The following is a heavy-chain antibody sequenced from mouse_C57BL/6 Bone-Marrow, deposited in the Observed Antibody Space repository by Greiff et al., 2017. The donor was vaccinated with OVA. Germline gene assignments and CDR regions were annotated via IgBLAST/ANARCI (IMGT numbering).Heavy chain of an antibody. J-gene: IGHJ3*01. V-gene: IGHV14-2*01. D-gene: IGHD2-1*01. CDR3: ARNYGNYRSFAY. CDR1: GFNIKDYY. CDR2: IDPEDGET. Sequence: EVKLVESGAELVKPGASVKLSCTASGFNIKDYYMHWVKQRTEQGLEWIGRIDPEDGETKYAPKFQGKATITADTSSNTAYLQLSSLTSEDTAVYYCARNYGNYRSFAYWGQGTLVTVSA.